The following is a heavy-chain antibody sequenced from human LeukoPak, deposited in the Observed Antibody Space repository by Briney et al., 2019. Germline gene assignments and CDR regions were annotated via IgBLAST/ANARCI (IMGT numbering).Heavy chain of an antibody. CDR3: ARADYGGNSAAFNI. J-gene: IGHJ3*02. CDR2: IYSSGST. D-gene: IGHD4-23*01. Sequence: SETLSLTCTVSGGSISNYYWNWIRQPPGKGLEWIGYIYSSGSTYFNPSLTSRVTISVDTSKNQFSLNLTSVTAADTAVYYCARADYGGNSAAFNIWAKGQWSPSPQ. CDR1: GGSISNYY. V-gene: IGHV4-59*01.